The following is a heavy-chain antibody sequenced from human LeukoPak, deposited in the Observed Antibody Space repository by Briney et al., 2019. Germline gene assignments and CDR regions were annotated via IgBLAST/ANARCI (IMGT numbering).Heavy chain of an antibody. J-gene: IGHJ4*02. V-gene: IGHV3-30-3*01. CDR2: ISYDGSNK. CDR3: ARGKRAIDY. Sequence: PGRSLRLSCAASGFTFSSYAMHWVRQAPGKGLEWVAVISYDGSNKYYADSVKGRFTISRDNSKNTLYLQMNSLGAEDTAVYYCARGKRAIDYWGQGTLVTVSS. CDR1: GFTFSSYA. D-gene: IGHD5-24*01.